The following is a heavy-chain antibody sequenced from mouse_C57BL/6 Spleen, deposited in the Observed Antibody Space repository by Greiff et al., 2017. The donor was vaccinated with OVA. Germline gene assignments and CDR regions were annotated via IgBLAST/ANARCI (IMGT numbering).Heavy chain of an antibody. CDR2: IYPGSGST. CDR3: ARSRDYDRVLY. V-gene: IGHV1-55*01. Sequence: QVQLKQPGAELVKPGASVKMSCKASGYTFTSYWITWVKQRPGQGLEWIGDIYPGSGSTNYNEKFKSKATLTVDTSSSTACMQLSSLTSEDSAVYYCARSRDYDRVLYWGQGTLVTVSA. D-gene: IGHD2-4*01. CDR1: GYTFTSYW. J-gene: IGHJ3*01.